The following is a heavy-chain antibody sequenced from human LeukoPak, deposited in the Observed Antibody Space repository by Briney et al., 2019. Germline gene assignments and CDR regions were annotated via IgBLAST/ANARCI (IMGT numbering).Heavy chain of an antibody. CDR2: VIPILGIA. J-gene: IGHJ6*02. Sequence: SVKVSCKASGGTFSSYAISWVRQAPGQGLEWMGRVIPILGIANYAQKFQGRVTITADKSTSTAYMELSSLRSEDTAVYYCARSEGIAAALYYYYGMDVWGQGTTVTVSS. D-gene: IGHD6-13*01. V-gene: IGHV1-69*04. CDR3: ARSEGIAAALYYYYGMDV. CDR1: GGTFSSYA.